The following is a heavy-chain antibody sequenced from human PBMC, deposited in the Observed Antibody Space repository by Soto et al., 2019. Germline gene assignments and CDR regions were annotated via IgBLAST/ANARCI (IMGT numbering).Heavy chain of an antibody. CDR1: GFTFSSYA. J-gene: IGHJ4*02. CDR3: AKSFVETGGSSGWPWTFHY. Sequence: EVQLLESGGGLVQPGRSLRLSCAASGFTFSSYAMSWVRQAPGKGLEWVSAISGSGGTTYYVAAVKGRFTISRDNSRLTLFVKMNSLRAEDTAVYDCAKSFVETGGSSGWPWTFHYWGQGTLVTVSS. CDR2: ISGSGGTT. V-gene: IGHV3-23*01. D-gene: IGHD6-25*01.